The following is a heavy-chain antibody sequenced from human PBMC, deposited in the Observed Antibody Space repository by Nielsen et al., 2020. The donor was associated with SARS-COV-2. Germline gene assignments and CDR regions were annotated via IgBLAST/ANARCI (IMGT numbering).Heavy chain of an antibody. Sequence: GESLKISCAVSEFSFEKGAMSWVRQAPGKGLEWVSSISGSGGTTDFADSVKGRFTISRDNSRNTLYLQMNSLRAEDTAVYYCAKDRAGATYARFDFWGQGTLVTVSS. D-gene: IGHD4/OR15-4a*01. CDR2: ISGSGGTT. CDR3: AKDRAGATYARFDF. CDR1: EFSFEKGA. V-gene: IGHV3-23*01. J-gene: IGHJ4*02.